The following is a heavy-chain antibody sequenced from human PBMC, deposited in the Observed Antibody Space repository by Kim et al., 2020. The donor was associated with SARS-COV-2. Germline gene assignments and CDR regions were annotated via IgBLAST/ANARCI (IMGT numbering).Heavy chain of an antibody. V-gene: IGHV3-7*01. CDR2: IKPDGSDK. CDR3: SRDGASDY. Sequence: GGSLRLSCAASGFDFRNYWMDWVRQPPGKGLEWVASIKPDGSDKYYVDSVKGRFTLSRDNAKNSLYLQMNSLRAEDTAVYYCSRDGASDYWGQGTVVTGS. CDR1: GFDFRNYW. J-gene: IGHJ4*02.